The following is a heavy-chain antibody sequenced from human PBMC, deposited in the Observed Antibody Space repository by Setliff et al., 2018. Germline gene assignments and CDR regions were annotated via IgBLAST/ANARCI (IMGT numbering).Heavy chain of an antibody. V-gene: IGHV1-2*02. CDR1: GYSFTDYY. Sequence: ASVKVSCKTSGYSFTDYYIHWVRQAPGQGLEWMGWMNPNTGGTTYAQAFQARITMTRDTSISTAYMELSRLTSDDSAVYYCARAVSGYDYHYFDKWGQGTLVTV. D-gene: IGHD5-12*01. CDR2: MNPNTGGT. CDR3: ARAVSGYDYHYFDK. J-gene: IGHJ4*02.